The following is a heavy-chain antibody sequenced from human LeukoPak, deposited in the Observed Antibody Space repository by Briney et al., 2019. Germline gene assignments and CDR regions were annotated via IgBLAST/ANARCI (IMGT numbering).Heavy chain of an antibody. V-gene: IGHV4-59*01. CDR1: GASINSYY. CDR2: IYDSGST. D-gene: IGHD6-13*01. Sequence: SETLSLTCTVSGASINSYYWSWIRQPPGKGLEWIGCIYDSGSTDYNPSLTSRVTISVDTSKNQFSLTLTSVAAPDTAMYYRARTSSSWLWGQGTLVTVSS. J-gene: IGHJ4*02. CDR3: ARTSSSWL.